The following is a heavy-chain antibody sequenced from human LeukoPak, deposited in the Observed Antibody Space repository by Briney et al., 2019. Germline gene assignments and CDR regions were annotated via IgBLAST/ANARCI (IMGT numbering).Heavy chain of an antibody. Sequence: GGSLRLSCAASGFTFSSYEMIWVRQAPGKGLEWVSYISGSGSLIYYTDSVKGRFTISRDNAKNSLYLQMNSLRAEDTAVYYCARAPNMVTFDYWGQGTLVTVSS. J-gene: IGHJ4*02. CDR1: GFTFSSYE. D-gene: IGHD3-10*01. CDR2: ISGSGSLI. CDR3: ARAPNMVTFDY. V-gene: IGHV3-48*03.